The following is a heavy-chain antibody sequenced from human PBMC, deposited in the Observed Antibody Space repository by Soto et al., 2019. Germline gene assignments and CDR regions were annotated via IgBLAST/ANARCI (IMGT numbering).Heavy chain of an antibody. V-gene: IGHV3-48*02. CDR2: ISSSSSTI. D-gene: IGHD3-22*01. CDR1: GFTFSSYS. J-gene: IGHJ5*02. CDR3: ARSPYDSSGYYRNWFDP. Sequence: PGGSLRLSCAASGFTFSSYSMNWVRQAPGKGLEWVSYISSSSSTIYYADSVKGRFTISRDNAKNSLYLQMNSLRDEDTAVYYCARSPYDSSGYYRNWFDPWGQGTLVTVSS.